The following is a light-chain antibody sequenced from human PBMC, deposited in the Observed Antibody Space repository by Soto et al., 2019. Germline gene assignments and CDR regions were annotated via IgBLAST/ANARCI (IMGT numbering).Light chain of an antibody. CDR2: GNS. CDR3: QSYDSSLSGWV. J-gene: IGLJ3*02. V-gene: IGLV1-40*01. CDR1: SSNIGAGYD. Sequence: QSVLTQPPSVSGAPGQRVTISCTGSSSNIGAGYDVHWYQQLPGTAPKLLIYGNSNRPSGVPDRFYGSKSGTSASLAITGLQAEDDADYYCQSYDSSLSGWVFGGGTQLTVL.